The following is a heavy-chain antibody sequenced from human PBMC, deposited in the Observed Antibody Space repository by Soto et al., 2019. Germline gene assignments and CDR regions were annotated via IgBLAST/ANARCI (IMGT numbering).Heavy chain of an antibody. CDR1: GYTFTSYG. D-gene: IGHD2-2*01. J-gene: IGHJ6*02. V-gene: IGHV1-18*01. CDR2: ISAYNGNT. CDR3: ARDIVVVPAAAYYYGMDV. Sequence: QVQLVQSGAEVKKPGASVKVSCKASGYTFTSYGISWVRQAPGQGLEWMGWISAYNGNTNYAQKLQGRVTMTTDTAPSTAYMGLRSLRSDDTDVYYCARDIVVVPAAAYYYGMDVWGQGTTVTVSS.